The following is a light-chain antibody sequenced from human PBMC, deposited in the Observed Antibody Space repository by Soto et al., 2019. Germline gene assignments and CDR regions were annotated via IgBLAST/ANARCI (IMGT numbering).Light chain of an antibody. J-gene: IGKJ1*01. Sequence: DIVMTQSPDSLAVSLGERATINCKSSQSILYSFNNKNYLAWFQQKPGQPQKLLIYWASTRESGVPDRFSGSGSETDFTLTISSLQAEDVATYYCQQYYSSPTWTFGQGTKVDI. CDR3: QQYYSSPTWT. V-gene: IGKV4-1*01. CDR2: WAS. CDR1: QSILYSFNNKNY.